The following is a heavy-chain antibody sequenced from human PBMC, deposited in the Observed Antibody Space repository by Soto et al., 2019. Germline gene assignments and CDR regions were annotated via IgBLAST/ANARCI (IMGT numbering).Heavy chain of an antibody. CDR2: IWYDGSNK. CDR1: GFTFSSYG. V-gene: IGHV3-33*01. CDR3: ARQGYSSSSSLYYGMDV. Sequence: QVQLVESGGGVVQPGRSLRLSCAASGFTFSSYGMHWVRQAPGKRLEWVAVIWYDGSNKYYADSVKGRFTISRDNSKNTLYLQMNSLRAEDTAVYYCARQGYSSSSSLYYGMDVWGQGTTVTVSS. D-gene: IGHD6-6*01. J-gene: IGHJ6*02.